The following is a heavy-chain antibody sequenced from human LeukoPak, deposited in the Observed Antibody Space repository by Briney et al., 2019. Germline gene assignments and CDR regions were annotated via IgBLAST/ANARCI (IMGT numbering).Heavy chain of an antibody. V-gene: IGHV3-66*01. CDR3: ARASVAATPGVDY. J-gene: IGHJ4*02. D-gene: IGHD2-15*01. Sequence: GGSLRLSCAASGFTVSSNYMSWVRQAPGKELEWVSVIYSGGSTYYADSVKGRFTISRDNSKNTLYLQMNSLRAEDTAVYYCARASVAATPGVDYWGQGTLVTVSS. CDR2: IYSGGST. CDR1: GFTVSSNY.